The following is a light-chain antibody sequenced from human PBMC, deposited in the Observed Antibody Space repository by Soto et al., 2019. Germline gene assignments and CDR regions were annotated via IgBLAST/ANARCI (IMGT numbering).Light chain of an antibody. CDR3: QQYGSSPRT. CDR1: QSVSSSY. V-gene: IGKV3-20*01. Sequence: IELTQSPVTLSFSPGERATLSCRASQSVSSSYLAWYQQKPGQAPRLLIYGASSRATGIPDRFSGSGSGTDFTLTISRLEPEDFAVYYCQQYGSSPRTFGQGTKVDIK. J-gene: IGKJ1*01. CDR2: GAS.